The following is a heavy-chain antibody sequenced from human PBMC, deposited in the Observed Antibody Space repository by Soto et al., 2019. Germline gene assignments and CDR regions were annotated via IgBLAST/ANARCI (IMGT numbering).Heavy chain of an antibody. CDR2: ISAYNGNT. J-gene: IGHJ4*02. V-gene: IGHV1-18*01. CDR1: GYTFTSYG. D-gene: IGHD3-9*01. Sequence: ASVKVSCKASGYTFTSYGMSWVRQAPGQGLEWMGWISAYNGNTNYAQKLQGRVTMTTDTSTSTAYMELRSLRSDDTAVYYCARDAYMVRYFDTFDYWGQGPLVTVSS. CDR3: ARDAYMVRYFDTFDY.